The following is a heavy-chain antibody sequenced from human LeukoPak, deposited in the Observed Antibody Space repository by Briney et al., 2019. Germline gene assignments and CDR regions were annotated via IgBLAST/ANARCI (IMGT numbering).Heavy chain of an antibody. J-gene: IGHJ4*02. D-gene: IGHD3-22*01. Sequence: SETLSLTCTVSGGSISSSSYYWGRIRQPPGKGLEWIGSIYYSGSTYYNPSLKSRVTISVDTSKNQFSLKLSSVTAADTAVYYCARHRNYDSSGYEDYFDYWGQGTLVTVSS. V-gene: IGHV4-39*01. CDR1: GGSISSSSYY. CDR2: IYYSGST. CDR3: ARHRNYDSSGYEDYFDY.